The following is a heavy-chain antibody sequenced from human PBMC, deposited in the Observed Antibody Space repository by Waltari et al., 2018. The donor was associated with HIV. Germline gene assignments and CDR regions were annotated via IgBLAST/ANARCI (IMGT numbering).Heavy chain of an antibody. J-gene: IGHJ4*02. D-gene: IGHD5-12*01. V-gene: IGHV3-11*01. CDR1: GFTFSDYY. CDR2: INTGGSTE. CDR3: ARPRYTGYDYPTYFDY. Sequence: QVQLVESGGGLVKPGGSLRLSCAASGFTFSDYYMSWVRQAPGKGLEWVSYINTGGSTEYYADSVNGRFTSSSDNAKNSLYLQMDNLRGEDTAVYYCARPRYTGYDYPTYFDYWGQGNTVTVSS.